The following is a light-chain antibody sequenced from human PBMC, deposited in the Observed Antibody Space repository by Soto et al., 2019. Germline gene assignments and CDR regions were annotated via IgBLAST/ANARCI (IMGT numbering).Light chain of an antibody. CDR3: SSYAGSSTWV. V-gene: IGLV2-23*01. CDR2: EGR. J-gene: IGLJ3*02. CDR1: SSDLGSYDL. Sequence: QSVLTQPASVSGSPGQSITISCTGTSSDLGSYDLVSWYQQHPGKAPKLILFEGRKRPSGVSNRFSGSKSTYTASLTISGLQADDEADYYCSSYAGSSTWVFGGGTQLTVL.